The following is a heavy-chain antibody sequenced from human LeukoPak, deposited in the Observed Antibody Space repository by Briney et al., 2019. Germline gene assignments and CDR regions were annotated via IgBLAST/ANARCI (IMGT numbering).Heavy chain of an antibody. D-gene: IGHD6-13*01. V-gene: IGHV4-4*07. J-gene: IGHJ6*03. Sequence: SETLSLTCTVSGGSISSYYWSWIRQPAGKGLEWIGRIYTSGSTNYNPSLKSRVTMSVDTSKNQFSLKLSSVTAADTAVYYCARGSNSSSWYDYYYYYMDVWGKGTTVTISS. CDR2: IYTSGST. CDR3: ARGSNSSSWYDYYYYYMDV. CDR1: GGSISSYY.